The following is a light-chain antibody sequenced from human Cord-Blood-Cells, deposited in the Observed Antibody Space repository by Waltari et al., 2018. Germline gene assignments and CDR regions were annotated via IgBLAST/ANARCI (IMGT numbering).Light chain of an antibody. CDR1: QSVSSSY. Sequence: EIVLTQSPATLSLSPGERATLPCGASQSVSSSYLAWYQQKPGLAPRLLIYDASSRATGIPDRFSGSESGTDFTLTISRLEPEDFAVYYCQQYGSSPPITFGQGTRLEIK. CDR3: QQYGSSPPIT. J-gene: IGKJ5*01. V-gene: IGKV3D-20*01. CDR2: DAS.